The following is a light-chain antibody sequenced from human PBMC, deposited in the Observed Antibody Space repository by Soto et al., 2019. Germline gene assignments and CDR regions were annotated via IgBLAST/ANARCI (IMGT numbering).Light chain of an antibody. J-gene: IGKJ1*01. V-gene: IGKV3-20*01. CDR2: GAS. CDR3: QQYGSSPWT. CDR1: QSVSSNY. Sequence: EIVLTQPPGTLSLSPGERATLSCRASQSVSSNYLAWYQQKPGQAPRLLIYGASSRATGIPDRFSGSESGTDFTLTISRLEPEDFAVYYCQQYGSSPWTFGQGTKVEIK.